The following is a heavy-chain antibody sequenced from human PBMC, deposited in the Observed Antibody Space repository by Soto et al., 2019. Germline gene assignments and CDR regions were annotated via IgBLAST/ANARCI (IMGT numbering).Heavy chain of an antibody. Sequence: VQLRESGPGLVKPSQTLSLTCTVSGGSISSTGYYWSWIRQHPGKGLEWIGYIYYSGSSSYNPSLKSRVSISVDTSQNQFSLKLSSVTAADTAVYYCAKLSLDDYPDYGSDYWGQGTLVTVSS. J-gene: IGHJ4*02. CDR3: AKLSLDDYPDYGSDY. V-gene: IGHV4-31*03. D-gene: IGHD4-17*01. CDR1: GGSISSTGYY. CDR2: IYYSGSS.